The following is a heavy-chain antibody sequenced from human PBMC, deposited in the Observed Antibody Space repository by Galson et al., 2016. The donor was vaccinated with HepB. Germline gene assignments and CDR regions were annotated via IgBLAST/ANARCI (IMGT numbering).Heavy chain of an antibody. CDR1: GFTFESYI. Sequence: SLRLSCAGSGFTFESYIMHWIRQAPGKGLEWVSVVGWNGDDTHYADFVKGRFTISRDNSRNSLYLHLNSITTEDTALYYCAKEDYYRAQGLGDWGQGTLVTVSS. D-gene: IGHD3-22*01. V-gene: IGHV3-43*01. J-gene: IGHJ4*02. CDR3: AKEDYYRAQGLGD. CDR2: VGWNGDDT.